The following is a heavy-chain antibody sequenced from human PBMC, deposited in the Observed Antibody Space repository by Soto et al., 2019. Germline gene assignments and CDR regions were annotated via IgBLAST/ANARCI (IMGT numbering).Heavy chain of an antibody. J-gene: IGHJ6*03. D-gene: IGHD3-16*01. CDR1: GFTFSNYG. V-gene: IGHV3-30*18. Sequence: GGSLRLSCAASGFTFSNYGMHWVRQAPGKGLEWVTIISYDGSNKHYADSVKGRFTISRDNSKNTLYLEMNSLRAEDTALYYCAKSPGEVSYFMDVWGKGATVTVSS. CDR3: AKSPGEVSYFMDV. CDR2: ISYDGSNK.